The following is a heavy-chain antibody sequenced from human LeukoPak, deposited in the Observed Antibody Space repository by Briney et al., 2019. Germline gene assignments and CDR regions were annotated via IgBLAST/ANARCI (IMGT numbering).Heavy chain of an antibody. D-gene: IGHD3-10*01. CDR2: ITDSGGDT. J-gene: IGHJ4*02. CDR1: GFTFSRYA. CDR3: ARRFSGSGSPITY. V-gene: IGHV3-23*01. Sequence: GSLRLSCAASGFTFSRYAMSWVRQAPGKGLEWVSAITDSGGDTFHADSVKGRLTISRDNSKNALYLQMNSLRVEDTAVYYCARRFSGSGSPITYWGQGTLVTVSS.